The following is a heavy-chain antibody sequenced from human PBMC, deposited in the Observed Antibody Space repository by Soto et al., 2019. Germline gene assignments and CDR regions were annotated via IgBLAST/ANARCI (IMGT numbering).Heavy chain of an antibody. CDR2: IYYSGST. J-gene: IGHJ6*02. Sequence: PSETLSLTCTVSGGSVSSGSYYWSWIRQPPGKGLEWIGYIYYSGSTNYNPSLKSRVTISVDTSKNQFSLKLSSVTAADTAVYYCAREINDDSSGWDYYYYYGMDVWGQGTTVTVSS. V-gene: IGHV4-61*01. D-gene: IGHD6-19*01. CDR1: GGSVSSGSYY. CDR3: AREINDDSSGWDYYYYYGMDV.